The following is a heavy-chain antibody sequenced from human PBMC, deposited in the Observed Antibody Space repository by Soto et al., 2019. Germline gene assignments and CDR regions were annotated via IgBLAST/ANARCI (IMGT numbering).Heavy chain of an antibody. J-gene: IGHJ4*02. CDR3: ARLAVDTAMGQFDY. D-gene: IGHD5-18*01. Sequence: QVQLQESGPGLVKPSETLSLTCTVSGGSISSYYWSWIRQPPGKGLEWIGYIYYSGSTNYNPSLKSPVTISVDTSKNQFSLKLSSVTAADTAVYYCARLAVDTAMGQFDYWGQGTLVTVSS. V-gene: IGHV4-59*08. CDR2: IYYSGST. CDR1: GGSISSYY.